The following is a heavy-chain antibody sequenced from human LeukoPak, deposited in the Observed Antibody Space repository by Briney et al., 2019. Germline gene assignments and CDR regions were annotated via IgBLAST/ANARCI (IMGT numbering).Heavy chain of an antibody. J-gene: IGHJ4*02. CDR3: ARGSTYYDSSGQVPFDY. CDR1: GVTLSTYA. CDR2: ISGNGDIT. D-gene: IGHD3-22*01. V-gene: IGHV3-23*01. Sequence: SGGSLRLSCAASGVTLSTYAMSWARQAPGKGLEWVSAISGNGDITYYTDSVKGRFTISRDNSKNTLFLQMNSLRAEDTAVYYCARGSTYYDSSGQVPFDYWGQGTLVTVSS.